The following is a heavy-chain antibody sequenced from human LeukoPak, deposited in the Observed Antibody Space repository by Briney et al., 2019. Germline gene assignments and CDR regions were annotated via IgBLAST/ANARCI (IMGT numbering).Heavy chain of an antibody. CDR2: IYYSGST. V-gene: IGHV4-59*08. CDR1: GGSISSYY. CDR3: ARRSYGSASPLRMDV. Sequence: SETLSLTCTVTGGSISSYYWTWIRQPPGKGLEWIGYIYYSGSTNYNPSLKSRVTISVDTSKNQFSLKLSSVTAADTAVYYCARRSYGSASPLRMDVWGQGTTVTVSS. J-gene: IGHJ6*02. D-gene: IGHD3-10*01.